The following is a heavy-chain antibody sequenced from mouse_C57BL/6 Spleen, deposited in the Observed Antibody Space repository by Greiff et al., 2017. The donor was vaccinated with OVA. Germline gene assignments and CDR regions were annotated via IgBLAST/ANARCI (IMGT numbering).Heavy chain of an antibody. V-gene: IGHV1-4*01. D-gene: IGHD1-1*01. CDR1: GYTFTSYT. CDR3: ARDSVITTVVGFDY. CDR2: INPSSGYT. J-gene: IGHJ2*01. Sequence: VQLVESGAELARPGASVKMSCKASGYTFTSYTMHWVKQRPGQGLEWIGYINPSSGYTKYNQKFKDKATLTADKSSSTAYMQLSSLTSEDSAVYYCARDSVITTVVGFDYWGQGTTLTVSS.